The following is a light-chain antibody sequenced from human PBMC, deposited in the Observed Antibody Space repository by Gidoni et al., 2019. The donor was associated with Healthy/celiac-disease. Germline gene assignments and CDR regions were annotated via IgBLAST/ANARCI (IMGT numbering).Light chain of an antibody. CDR2: GAS. V-gene: IGKV3-15*01. J-gene: IGKJ4*01. CDR1: QSVSSN. CDR3: QQYNNWPPLT. Sequence: EIVMTQSPATLSVSPGERATLSCRASQSVSSNLAWYQQKPGQAPRLLFYGASTRATGIPAMFSGSGYGTEFTLTISSLQSEDFAVYYCQQYNNWPPLTFGGGTKVEIK.